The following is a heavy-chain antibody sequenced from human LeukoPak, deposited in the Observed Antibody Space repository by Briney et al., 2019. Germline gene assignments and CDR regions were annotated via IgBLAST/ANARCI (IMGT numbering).Heavy chain of an antibody. V-gene: IGHV1-8*01. CDR1: GYTLTSYD. Sequence: ASVKVSCKASGYTLTSYDINWVRQATGQGLEWMGWMNPNSGNTGYAQKFQGRVTMTRNTSISTAYMELSSLRSEDTAVYYCARAGYCSGGYCYSDAFDIWGQGTMVTVS. CDR3: ARAGYCSGGYCYSDAFDI. D-gene: IGHD2-15*01. J-gene: IGHJ3*02. CDR2: MNPNSGNT.